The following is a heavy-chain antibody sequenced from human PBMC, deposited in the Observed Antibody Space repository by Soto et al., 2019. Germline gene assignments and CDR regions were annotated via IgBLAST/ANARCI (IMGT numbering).Heavy chain of an antibody. CDR2: IYYSGST. J-gene: IGHJ5*02. CDR3: ARSSEYYDYVCGSYRQNWFDP. V-gene: IGHV4-31*03. D-gene: IGHD3-16*02. CDR1: GGSISSGGYY. Sequence: QVQLQESGPGLVKPSQTLSLTCTVSGGSISSGGYYWSWIRQHPGKGLEWIGYIYYSGSTYYNPSLKSRVTISVATSKNQFSLKLSSVTAADTAVYYCARSSEYYDYVCGSYRQNWFDPWGQGTLVTVSS.